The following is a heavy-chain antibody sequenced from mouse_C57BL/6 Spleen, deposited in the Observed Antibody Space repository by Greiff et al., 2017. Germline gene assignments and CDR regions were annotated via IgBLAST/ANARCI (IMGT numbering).Heavy chain of an antibody. CDR2: IHPSSGST. Sequence: QVQLQQSGAELVKPGASVKLSCKASGYTFTSYWMHWVKQRPGQGLEWIGMIHPSSGSTNYNEKFKSKATLTVDKSSSTAYMQLSSLTSEDSAVXCCAREGYSAFDYWGQGTPVTVSA. CDR1: GYTFTSYW. D-gene: IGHD2-12*01. CDR3: AREGYSAFDY. J-gene: IGHJ2*01. V-gene: IGHV1-64*01.